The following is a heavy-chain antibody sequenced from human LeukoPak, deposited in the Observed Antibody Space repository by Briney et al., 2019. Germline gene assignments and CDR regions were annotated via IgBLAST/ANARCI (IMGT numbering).Heavy chain of an antibody. V-gene: IGHV7-4-1*02. D-gene: IGHD5-18*01. CDR2: INTNTGNP. CDR3: ATREREIQPQGPRGPYDAFDI. CDR1: GYTFTSYA. J-gene: IGHJ3*02. Sequence: GASVKVSCKASGYTFTSYAMNWVRQAPGQGLEWMGWINTNTGNPTYAQGFTGRFVFSLDTSVSTAYLQISSLKAEDTAVYYCATREREIQPQGPRGPYDAFDIWGQGTMVTVSS.